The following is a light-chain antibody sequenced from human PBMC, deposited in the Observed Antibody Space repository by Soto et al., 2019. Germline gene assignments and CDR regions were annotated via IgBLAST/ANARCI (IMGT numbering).Light chain of an antibody. J-gene: IGKJ1*01. Sequence: ELLLTQSPAPLSSFPRDRVTLSCTASQYINTRLAWYQHRPGQSHRLLIYQTSLRAAGIPARFSASGSGTDFTLTISDVQPEEFALYYCHQRQSWPRTVGQGNKVDIK. CDR3: HQRQSWPRT. CDR1: QYINTR. V-gene: IGKV3-11*01. CDR2: QTS.